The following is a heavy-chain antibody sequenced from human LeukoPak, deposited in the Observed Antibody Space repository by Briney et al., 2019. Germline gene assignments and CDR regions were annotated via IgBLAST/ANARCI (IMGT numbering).Heavy chain of an antibody. V-gene: IGHV3-64*01. CDR1: GFTFSSYA. D-gene: IGHD2-8*01. J-gene: IGHJ3*02. Sequence: PGGSLRLSCATSGFTFSSYAMHWVRQAPGKGLEYVSAISSNGGSTYYANSVKGRFTISRDNSKNTLYLQMGSLRAEDMAVYYCARESMVFDIWGQGTMVTVSS. CDR2: ISSNGGST. CDR3: ARESMVFDI.